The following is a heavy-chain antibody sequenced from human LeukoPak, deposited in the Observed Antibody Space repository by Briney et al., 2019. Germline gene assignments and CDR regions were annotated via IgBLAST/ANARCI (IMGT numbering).Heavy chain of an antibody. V-gene: IGHV3-23*01. D-gene: IGHD2-2*01. CDR1: GFTFSSYA. Sequence: PGGSLRLSCAASGFTFSSYAMSWVRQAPGKGLEWVSAISGSGGSTYYADSVKGRFTISRDNSKNTLYLQMNSLRAEDTAVYYCAKDLLGYCSSTSCPLDYWGQGTLVTVSS. CDR2: ISGSGGST. CDR3: AKDLLGYCSSTSCPLDY. J-gene: IGHJ4*02.